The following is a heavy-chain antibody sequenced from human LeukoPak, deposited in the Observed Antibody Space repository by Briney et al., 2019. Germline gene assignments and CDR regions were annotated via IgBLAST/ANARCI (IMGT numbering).Heavy chain of an antibody. V-gene: IGHV1-8*01. CDR3: ARDGEDIVVVPADYYYYYMDV. CDR1: GYTFTSYD. CDR2: MNPNSGNT. J-gene: IGHJ6*03. D-gene: IGHD2-2*01. Sequence: GASVKVSCKASGYTFTSYDINWVRQATGQGLEWMGWMNPNSGNTGYAQKFQGRVTMTRNTSISTAYMELSSLRSEDTAVYYCARDGEDIVVVPADYYYYYMDVWGKGTTVTVSS.